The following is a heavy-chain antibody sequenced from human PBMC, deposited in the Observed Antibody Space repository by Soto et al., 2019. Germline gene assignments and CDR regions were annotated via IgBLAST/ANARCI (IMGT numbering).Heavy chain of an antibody. D-gene: IGHD2-2*01. J-gene: IGHJ5*02. CDR2: IYHTGTT. V-gene: IGHV4-30-2*01. Sequence: QVQLQEAGSRLVKTSETLSLTCTVSGGAFSSGSFAWTWIRQPPKKGLEWIGYIYHTGTTSYNPSLRSRVTISVDRSSHQFSLRLTSVTAADTAVYYCARGLSSPAASLTGVLTPCGQGTVVTASS. CDR3: ARGLSSPAASLTGVLTP. CDR1: GGAFSSGSFA.